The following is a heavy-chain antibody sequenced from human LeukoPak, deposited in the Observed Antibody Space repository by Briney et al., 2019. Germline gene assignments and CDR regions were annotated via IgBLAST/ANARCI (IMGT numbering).Heavy chain of an antibody. D-gene: IGHD5-18*01. V-gene: IGHV3-21*01. J-gene: IGHJ4*02. CDR1: GFTFSRYS. CDR3: ARQADTAMLIWSFTDY. Sequence: GGSLRLSCEASGFTFSRYSLTWVRQAPGKGLEWVSSISSSSGYIYYADSVKGRFTISRDNAKNSLYLQMNSLRAEDTALYYCARQADTAMLIWSFTDYWGQGTLVTVSS. CDR2: ISSSSGYI.